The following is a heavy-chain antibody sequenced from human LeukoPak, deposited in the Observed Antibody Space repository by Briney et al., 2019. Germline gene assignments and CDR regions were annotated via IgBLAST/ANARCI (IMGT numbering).Heavy chain of an antibody. Sequence: SVKVSCKASGGTFSSYAISWVRQAPGQGLEWMGGIIPIFGTANYAQKFQGRVTITADESTSTAYMELSSLRSEDTAAYYCARDHCSGGSCFYSRDFDYWGQGTLVTVSS. CDR1: GGTFSSYA. J-gene: IGHJ4*02. CDR3: ARDHCSGGSCFYSRDFDY. V-gene: IGHV1-69*13. CDR2: IIPIFGTA. D-gene: IGHD2-15*01.